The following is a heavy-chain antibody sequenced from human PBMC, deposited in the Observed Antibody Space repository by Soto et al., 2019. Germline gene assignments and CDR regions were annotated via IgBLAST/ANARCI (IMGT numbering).Heavy chain of an antibody. D-gene: IGHD6-25*01. CDR2: VSSGGGST. CDR1: GFTVSNYA. CDR3: AKGSASGSPYYFDY. J-gene: IGHJ4*02. Sequence: EVQLLESGGGLVQPGGSLRLSWSASGFTVSNYAMSWGRQAPGKGLEWVSAVSSGGGSTYHADSVKGRFTISSDNSKDTLYMLMNSLRAEDTAIYYCAKGSASGSPYYFDYWGQGALVTVSS. V-gene: IGHV3-23*01.